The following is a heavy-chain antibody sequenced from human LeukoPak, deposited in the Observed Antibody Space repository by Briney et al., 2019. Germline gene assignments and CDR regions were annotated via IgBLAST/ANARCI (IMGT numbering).Heavy chain of an antibody. Sequence: GGSLRLSCAASGFTFSSYAMSWVRQAPGKGLEWVSAISGSGGSTYYADSVKGRFTISRDNSKNTLYLQMNSLRAKDTAVYYCAKALSTVTTSGYFDYWGQGTLVTVSS. CDR1: GFTFSSYA. CDR3: AKALSTVTTSGYFDY. D-gene: IGHD4-17*01. J-gene: IGHJ4*02. CDR2: ISGSGGST. V-gene: IGHV3-23*01.